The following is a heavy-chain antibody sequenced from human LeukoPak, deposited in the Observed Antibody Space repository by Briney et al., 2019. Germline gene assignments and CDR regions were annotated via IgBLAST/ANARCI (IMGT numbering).Heavy chain of an antibody. J-gene: IGHJ3*02. D-gene: IGHD3-22*01. CDR3: ATEYPVGGITMIENDAFDI. CDR2: IIPIFGTA. Sequence: SVRVSCKASGGTFSSYAISWVRQAPGQGLEWMGGIIPIFGTANYAQKFQGRVTITADESTSTAYMELSSLRSEDTAVYYCATEYPVGGITMIENDAFDIWGQGTMVTVSS. CDR1: GGTFSSYA. V-gene: IGHV1-69*13.